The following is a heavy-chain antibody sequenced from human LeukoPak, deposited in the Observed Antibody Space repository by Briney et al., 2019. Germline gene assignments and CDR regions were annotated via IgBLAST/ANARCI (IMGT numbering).Heavy chain of an antibody. CDR1: GYTFTGYY. V-gene: IGHV1-2*02. D-gene: IGHD3-10*01. CDR2: INPNSGDT. J-gene: IGHJ6*03. CDR3: AKGRITMVRGVTCNDYYMDV. Sequence: GASVKVSCKASGYTFTGYYMNWVRQAPGQGLEWMGWINPNSGDTNYAQKFQGRVTMTRDTSISTAYMELSRLRSDDTAVYYCAKGRITMVRGVTCNDYYMDVWGKGATVTMSS.